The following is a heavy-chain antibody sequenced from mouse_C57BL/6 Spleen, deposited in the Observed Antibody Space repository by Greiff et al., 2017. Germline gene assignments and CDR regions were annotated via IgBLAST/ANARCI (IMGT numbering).Heavy chain of an antibody. CDR3: ARDPYYAMDY. V-gene: IGHV1-55*01. CDR1: GYTFTSYW. Sequence: VQLQQSGAELVKPGASVKMSCKASGYTFTSYWITWVKQRPGQGLEWIGDIYPGSGSTNYNEKFKSKATLTVDTSSSTASMQLSSLTSEDSAVYYCARDPYYAMDYWGQGTSVTVSS. J-gene: IGHJ4*01. CDR2: IYPGSGST.